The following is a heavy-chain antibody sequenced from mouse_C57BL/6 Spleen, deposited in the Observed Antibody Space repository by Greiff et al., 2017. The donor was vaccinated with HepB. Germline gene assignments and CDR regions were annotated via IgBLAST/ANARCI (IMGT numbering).Heavy chain of an antibody. J-gene: IGHJ2*01. CDR3: ARGRPLRREIYFDY. D-gene: IGHD2-4*01. CDR1: GYTFTDYY. Sequence: EVQLQQSGPELVKPGASVKISCKASGYTFTDYYMNWVKQSHGKSLEWIGDINPNNGGTSYNQKFKGKATLTVDKSSSTAYMELRSLTSEDSAVYYCARGRPLRREIYFDYWGQGTTLTVSS. V-gene: IGHV1-26*01. CDR2: INPNNGGT.